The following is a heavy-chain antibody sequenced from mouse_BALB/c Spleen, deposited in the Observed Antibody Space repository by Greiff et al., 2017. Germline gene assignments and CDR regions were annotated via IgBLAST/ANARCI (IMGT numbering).Heavy chain of an antibody. J-gene: IGHJ2*01. CDR2: ISDGGSYT. Sequence: EVKVVESGGGLVKPGGSLKLSCAASGFTFSDYYMYWVRQTPEKRLEWVATISDGGSYTYYPDSVKGRFTISRDNAKNNLYLQMSSLKSEDTAMYYCARGEVTRGYYFDYWGQGTTLTVSS. CDR3: ARGEVTRGYYFDY. V-gene: IGHV5-4*02. D-gene: IGHD2-2*01. CDR1: GFTFSDYY.